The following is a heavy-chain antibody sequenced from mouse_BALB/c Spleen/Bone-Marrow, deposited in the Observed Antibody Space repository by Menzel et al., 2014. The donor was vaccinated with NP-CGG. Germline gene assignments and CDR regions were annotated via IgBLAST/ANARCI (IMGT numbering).Heavy chain of an antibody. D-gene: IGHD3-3*01. V-gene: IGHV5-4*02. CDR1: GFTFSDYY. Sequence: EVQLVESGGGLVKPGGSLKLSCAASGFTFSDYYMYWVRQTPEKRLEWVATISDGGNYTYYPDSVKGRFTISRDNAKNNLYLQMSSRKSEDTAMYYCAGTWEAMDYWGQGTSVTVSS. J-gene: IGHJ4*01. CDR2: ISDGGNYT. CDR3: AGTWEAMDY.